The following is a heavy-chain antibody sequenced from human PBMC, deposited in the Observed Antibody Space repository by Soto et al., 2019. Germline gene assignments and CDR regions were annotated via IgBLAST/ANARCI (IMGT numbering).Heavy chain of an antibody. J-gene: IGHJ4*02. CDR3: ARHVAVPRTRGFDY. CDR1: GASISDNW. Sequence: SETLSLTCAVSGASISDNWWSWVCQPPGKGLEWIGEIYHSGTTTYNPSLKSRVIISVDKSASQISLTLNSVTAADTAIYYCARHVAVPRTRGFDYWGQGTPVTVSS. CDR2: IYHSGTT. V-gene: IGHV4-4*02. D-gene: IGHD2-15*01.